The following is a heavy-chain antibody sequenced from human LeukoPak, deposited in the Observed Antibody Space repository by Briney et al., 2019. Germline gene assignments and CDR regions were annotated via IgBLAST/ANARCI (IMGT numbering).Heavy chain of an antibody. V-gene: IGHV3-23*01. CDR1: GFTFNTYA. CDR3: AKGASNDD. Sequence: PGGSLRLSCAASGFTFNTYAMSWVRQAPGKGLEWVSTISSSGGNTYYADSVKGRFTISRDNSKNTLYLQLDSLRAEDTAVYYCAKGASNDDWGQGTLATVSS. CDR2: ISSSGGNT. J-gene: IGHJ4*02.